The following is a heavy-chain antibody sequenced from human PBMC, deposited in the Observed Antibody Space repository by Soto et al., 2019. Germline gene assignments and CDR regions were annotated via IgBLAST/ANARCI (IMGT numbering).Heavy chain of an antibody. CDR3: AKAAYYDSGSYSNH. V-gene: IGHV3-23*01. J-gene: IGHJ5*02. Sequence: PGGSLRLSCAASGFTFSSYAMSWVRQAPGKGLEWVSAIGGSGGTTYYANSVKGRFTISRDNSKNTLYLQMKSLRADDTAIYYCAKAAYYDSGSYSNHWGQGNQVTVSS. CDR1: GFTFSSYA. D-gene: IGHD3-10*01. CDR2: IGGSGGTT.